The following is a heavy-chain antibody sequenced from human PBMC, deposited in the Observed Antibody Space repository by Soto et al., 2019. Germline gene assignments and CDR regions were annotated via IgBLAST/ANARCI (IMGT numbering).Heavy chain of an antibody. CDR2: MNPNSGNT. CDR1: GYTFTSYD. D-gene: IGHD3-3*01. J-gene: IGHJ4*02. V-gene: IGHV1-8*01. CDR3: ARGPNYDFWSGYYTGEYYFDY. Sequence: QVQLVQSGAEVKKPGASVKVSCKASGYTFTSYDINWVRQATGQGLEWMGWMNPNSGNTGYAQKFQGRVTMTRNTSISTAYMELSSLRSEDTSVYYCARGPNYDFWSGYYTGEYYFDYWGQGTLVTVSS.